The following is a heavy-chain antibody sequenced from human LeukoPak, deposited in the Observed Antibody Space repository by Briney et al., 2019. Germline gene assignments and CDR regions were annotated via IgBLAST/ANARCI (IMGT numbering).Heavy chain of an antibody. CDR3: ASRRGIATSYFDY. CDR2: IRGSGGGT. CDR1: GVAFSTYS. Sequence: AGSLRLSCAASGVAFSTYSMSWVRLAPGEVLQWVSSIRGSGGGTYYVDSVKGRLTISKDNSKNPLYLKMNSLRAEDTAVYYCASRRGIATSYFDYWGQGTLVTVSS. V-gene: IGHV3-23*01. D-gene: IGHD5-24*01. J-gene: IGHJ4*02.